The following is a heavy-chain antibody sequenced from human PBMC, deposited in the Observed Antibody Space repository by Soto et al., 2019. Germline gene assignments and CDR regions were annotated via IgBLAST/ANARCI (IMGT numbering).Heavy chain of an antibody. V-gene: IGHV1-2*04. CDR1: GYTFTGYY. D-gene: IGHD3-3*01. J-gene: IGHJ6*03. CDR3: ARGGGSLSSYYDFWSGYEPQPNYYMDV. CDR2: INPNSGGT. Sequence: ASVKVSCKASGYTFTGYYMHWVRQAPGQGLEWMGWINPNSGGTNYAQKFQGWVTMTRDTSISTAYMELSRLRSDDTAVYYFARGGGSLSSYYDFWSGYEPQPNYYMDVWGKGTTVTVSS.